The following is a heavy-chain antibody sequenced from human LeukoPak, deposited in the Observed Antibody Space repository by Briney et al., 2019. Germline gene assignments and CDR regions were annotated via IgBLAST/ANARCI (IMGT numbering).Heavy chain of an antibody. CDR1: GGSISSYY. CDR2: IYYSGTT. J-gene: IGHJ4*02. V-gene: IGHV4-59*12. CDR3: ARDSPDFWSGHYFDY. D-gene: IGHD3-3*01. Sequence: KPSETLSLTCTVSGGSISSYYWSWIRQPPGKGLEWIGYIYYSGTTNYNPSLKSRATISVDTSKNQFSLKLSSVTAADTAVYYCARDSPDFWSGHYFDYWGQGTLVTVSS.